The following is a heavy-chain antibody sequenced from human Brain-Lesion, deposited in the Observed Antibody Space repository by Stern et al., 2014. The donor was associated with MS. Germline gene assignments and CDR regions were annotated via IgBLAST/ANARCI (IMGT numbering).Heavy chain of an antibody. V-gene: IGHV1-24*01. D-gene: IGHD1-26*01. CDR2: FVLEDGET. J-gene: IGHJ4*02. CDR1: GYTLNELS. CDR3: ATLSPGAGGNYYRHFDY. Sequence: QMQLVQSGAEVNTPGASVKVSCKVSGYTLNELSMHWVRQAPRKGLEWMGGFVLEDGETLYAQTFQARVTITGDTSTDTVYMELSSLRSEDTAVYYCATLSPGAGGNYYRHFDYWGQGTLVTVSS.